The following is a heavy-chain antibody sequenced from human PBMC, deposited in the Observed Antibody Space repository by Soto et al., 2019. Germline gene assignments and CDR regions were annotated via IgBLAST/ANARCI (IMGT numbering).Heavy chain of an antibody. Sequence: VVDGNSRDPDVRWIRKKPGKGLEWIVYIFHSGSTSYNRSLKSRVTISVDTSKNQFSLNLSSLTTADTAVYFCARGGNRYSSIWSGVGGFDYLGQGTLVIGSS. V-gene: IGHV4-59*11. CDR2: IFHSGST. CDR1: DGNSRDPD. CDR3: ARGGNRYSSIWSGVGGFDY. D-gene: IGHD6-13*01. J-gene: IGHJ4*02.